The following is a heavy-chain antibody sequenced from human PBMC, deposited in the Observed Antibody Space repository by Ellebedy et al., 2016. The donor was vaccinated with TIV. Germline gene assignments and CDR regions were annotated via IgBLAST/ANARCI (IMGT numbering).Heavy chain of an antibody. Sequence: AASVKVSCKPSGYTLSNNYMHWVRQAPGQGLEWMGIINPSGGYTIYAHKFQGRVTMTRDTSTSTVYMELSSLRSDDTAVYYCARELRGGLTGAFDIWGQGTMVTVSS. V-gene: IGHV1-46*01. D-gene: IGHD2-8*02. CDR1: GYTLSNNY. J-gene: IGHJ3*02. CDR3: ARELRGGLTGAFDI. CDR2: INPSGGYT.